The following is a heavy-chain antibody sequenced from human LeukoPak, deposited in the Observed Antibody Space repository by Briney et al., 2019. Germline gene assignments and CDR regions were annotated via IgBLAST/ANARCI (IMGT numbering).Heavy chain of an antibody. V-gene: IGHV4-4*07. CDR1: GGSISSYY. D-gene: IGHD6-19*01. CDR2: IYTSGST. Sequence: PSETLSLTCTVSGGSISSYYWSWIRQPAGKGLEWIGRIYTSGSTNYNPSLKSRVTMSVDTSKNQFSLKLSSVTAADTAVYYCARVATKQWLVPYYYYMDVWGKGTTVTVSS. CDR3: ARVATKQWLVPYYYYMDV. J-gene: IGHJ6*03.